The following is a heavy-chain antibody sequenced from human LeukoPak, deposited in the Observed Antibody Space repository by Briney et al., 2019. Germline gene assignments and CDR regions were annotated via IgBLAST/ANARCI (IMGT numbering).Heavy chain of an antibody. V-gene: IGHV4-59*01. CDR1: GGSISDYY. J-gene: IGHJ4*02. Sequence: SETLSLTCTVSGGSISDYYWSWIQQPPGKGLEWIGYIFSSGSTNYNPSLKSRATISVDTSRNQFSLRLNSLTAADTAVYYCAREGGSTNYLDFWGQGTLVTVSS. CDR3: AREGGSTNYLDF. CDR2: IFSSGST. D-gene: IGHD1-26*01.